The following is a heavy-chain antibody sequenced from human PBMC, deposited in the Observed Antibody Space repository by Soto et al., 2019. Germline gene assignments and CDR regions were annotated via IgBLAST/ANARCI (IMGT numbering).Heavy chain of an antibody. CDR3: ARFVGPRRGGSSGYYTDLKGRVDYYFDY. CDR1: GGSISSGGYY. V-gene: IGHV4-31*03. J-gene: IGHJ4*02. Sequence: PSETLSLTCTVSGGSISSGGYYWSWIRQHPGKGLEWIGYIYYSGSTYYNPSLKSRVTISVDASKNQFSLKLSSVTAADTAVYYCARFVGPRRGGSSGYYTDLKGRVDYYFDYWGQGTLVTVSS. D-gene: IGHD3-22*01. CDR2: IYYSGST.